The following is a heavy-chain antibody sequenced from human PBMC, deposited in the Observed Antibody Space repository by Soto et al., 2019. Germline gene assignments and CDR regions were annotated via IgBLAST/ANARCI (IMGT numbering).Heavy chain of an antibody. CDR3: ARDKTAGYSSGWHGFDP. V-gene: IGHV1-69*06. D-gene: IGHD6-19*01. J-gene: IGHJ5*02. CDR2: IIPIFGTA. Sequence: QVQLVQSGAEVKKPGSSVKVSCKASGGTFSSYAISWVRQAPGQGLEWMGGIIPIFGTANYAQKFQGRVTITADKATSTAYMELSSLRSEDTAVYYCARDKTAGYSSGWHGFDPWGQGSLVTVSS. CDR1: GGTFSSYA.